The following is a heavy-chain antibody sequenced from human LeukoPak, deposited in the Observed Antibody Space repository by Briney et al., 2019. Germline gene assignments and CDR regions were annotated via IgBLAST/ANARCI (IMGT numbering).Heavy chain of an antibody. V-gene: IGHV4-34*01. Sequence: SETLSLTCAVYGGSFSGYYWSWIRQPPGKGLEWIGEINHSGSTNYNPSLKSRVTISVDTSKNQFSLKLSSVTAADTAVYYCARNYVDYYYYMDVWGKGTTVTVSS. CDR1: GGSFSGYY. J-gene: IGHJ6*03. CDR3: ARNYVDYYYYMDV. CDR2: INHSGST. D-gene: IGHD1-7*01.